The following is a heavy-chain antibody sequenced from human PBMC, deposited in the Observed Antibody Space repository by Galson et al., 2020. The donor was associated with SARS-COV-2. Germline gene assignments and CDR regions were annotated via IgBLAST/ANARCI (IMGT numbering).Heavy chain of an antibody. J-gene: IGHJ4*02. CDR1: GFTFTTYA. CDR2: ISASTT. CDR3: AKVGCSSTSCQSSYFDY. Sequence: GESLKISCAASGFTFTTYAMGWVRQAPGKGLEWVSAISASTTYHADSVKGRFTISRDNSKNTLYLQMNSLRAEDTAIYYCAKVGCSSTSCQSSYFDYWGQGTLVTVSS. D-gene: IGHD2-2*01. V-gene: IGHV3-23*01.